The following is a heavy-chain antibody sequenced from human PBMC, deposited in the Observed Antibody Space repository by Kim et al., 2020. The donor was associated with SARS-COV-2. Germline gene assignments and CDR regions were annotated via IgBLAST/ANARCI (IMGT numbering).Heavy chain of an antibody. CDR1: GYTFTDYY. Sequence: ASVKVSCKASGYTFTDYYMQWVRQAPGQGLEWMGWINPNSGDTNYAQKFQGRVTMTSDTSITTAYMELSRLRSDDTAVYYCARGGYSPRNAFQIWGQGTMVPVSS. V-gene: IGHV1-2*02. CDR2: INPNSGDT. J-gene: IGHJ3*02. D-gene: IGHD5-18*01. CDR3: ARGGYSPRNAFQI.